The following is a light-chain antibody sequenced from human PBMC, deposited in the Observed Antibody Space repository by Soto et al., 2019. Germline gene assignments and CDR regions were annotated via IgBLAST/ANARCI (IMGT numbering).Light chain of an antibody. Sequence: IVLTQSPGILSLSPWERATPPCRASQRISNLAWYQHKPGQPPRLLIYDASNRATGIPARFSGSGSGTDFTLTISSLEPEDFAVYYCQQRSNWPELTFGGGTKVDIK. J-gene: IGKJ4*01. CDR3: QQRSNWPELT. V-gene: IGKV3-11*01. CDR2: DAS. CDR1: QRISN.